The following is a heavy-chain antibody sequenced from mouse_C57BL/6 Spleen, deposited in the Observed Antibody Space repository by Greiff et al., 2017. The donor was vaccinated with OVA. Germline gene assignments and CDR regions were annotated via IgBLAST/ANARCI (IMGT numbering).Heavy chain of an antibody. Sequence: EVQGVESGGGLVKPGGSLKLSCAASGFTFSSYAMSWVRQTPEKGLEWVATISDGGSYTYYPDNVKGRFTISRDNAKNNLYLQMSHLKSEDTAMYYCARGPFMDYWGQGTSVTVSS. J-gene: IGHJ4*01. CDR3: ARGPFMDY. CDR2: ISDGGSYT. V-gene: IGHV5-4*01. CDR1: GFTFSSYA.